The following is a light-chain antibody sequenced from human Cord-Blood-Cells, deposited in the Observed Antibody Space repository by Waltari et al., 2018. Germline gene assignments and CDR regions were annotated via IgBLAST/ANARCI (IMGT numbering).Light chain of an antibody. J-gene: IGKJ4*01. CDR1: QGVSSN. CDR3: QQYNSWPPLT. CDR2: GAS. Sequence: ELVMTQPPPTLSVSPGDRAALSCRASQGVSSNLAWYQQKPGQAPRLLIYGASTRATGIPARFSGSGSGTEFTLTISSLQSEDFAVYYCQQYNSWPPLTFGGGTKVEIK. V-gene: IGKV3-15*01.